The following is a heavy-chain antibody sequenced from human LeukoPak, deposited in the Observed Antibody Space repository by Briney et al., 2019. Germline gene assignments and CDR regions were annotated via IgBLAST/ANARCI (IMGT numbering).Heavy chain of an antibody. J-gene: IGHJ4*02. Sequence: ASVKVSCKASGYTFTSYAITWVRHAPGQGLEWMGWISASKGNTNYAQKLQGRVTMTTDTSTTTAYMELRSLRSDDTAVYYCARVRLDNTMNFDYWGQGTLVTVSS. CDR3: ARVRLDNTMNFDY. V-gene: IGHV1-18*01. CDR2: ISASKGNT. CDR1: GYTFTSYA. D-gene: IGHD3-22*01.